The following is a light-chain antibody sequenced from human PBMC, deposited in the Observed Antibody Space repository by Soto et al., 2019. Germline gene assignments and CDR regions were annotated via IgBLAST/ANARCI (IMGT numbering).Light chain of an antibody. V-gene: IGKV3-20*01. J-gene: IGKJ1*01. CDR3: QQYGSSFAT. CDR1: QSVGSK. Sequence: EIVLTQSPGTLSLSPGERATLSCRASQSVGSKLAWYRQTPGQPPRLLIYGASTRATDTPARFSGSGAGTDLTLIISGLEPVDFAVYYCQQYGSSFATFGQGTQVE. CDR2: GAS.